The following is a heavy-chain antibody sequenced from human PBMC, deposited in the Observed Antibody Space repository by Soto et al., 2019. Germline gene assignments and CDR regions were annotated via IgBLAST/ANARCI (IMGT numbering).Heavy chain of an antibody. CDR3: ARVAYDFWSGYSPYYYYYGMDV. J-gene: IGHJ6*02. CDR1: GFTFSSYW. D-gene: IGHD3-3*01. CDR2: IKQDGSEK. V-gene: IGHV3-7*05. Sequence: GGSLRLSCAASGFTFSSYWMSWVRQAPGKGLEWVANIKQDGSEKYYVDSVKGRFTISRDNAKNSLYLQMNSLRAEDTAVYYCARVAYDFWSGYSPYYYYYGMDVWGQGTTVTVSS.